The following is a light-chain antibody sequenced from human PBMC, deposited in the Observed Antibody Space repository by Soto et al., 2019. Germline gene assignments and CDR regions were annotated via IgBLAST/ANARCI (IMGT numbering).Light chain of an antibody. V-gene: IGLV2-8*01. CDR3: FSFTTTSTHV. J-gene: IGLJ1*01. CDR1: SSDIGGYDS. CDR2: DVS. Sequence: QSALTQSPSASGSPGQSVTISCTGTSSDIGGYDSVSWYQQHPGKAPKVMIYDVSKRPSGVPDRFSGSKSGNTASLTVSALQAEDEAEYFCFSFTTTSTHVFGTGTKVTVL.